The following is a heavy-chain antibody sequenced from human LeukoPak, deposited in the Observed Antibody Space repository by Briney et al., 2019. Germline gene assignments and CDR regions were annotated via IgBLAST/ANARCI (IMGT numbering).Heavy chain of an antibody. CDR1: GFTFSRYW. J-gene: IGHJ3*01. CDR2: IQQVGSEK. V-gene: IGHV3-7*01. CDR3: ARDYV. Sequence: GGSLRLSCAASGFTFSRYWVSWVRQAPGKGLEWVANIQQVGSEKYYVDSVKGRFTISRDKDKASLYLQMNSRRAEDTAVYYCARDYVWGQGTMVSVSS.